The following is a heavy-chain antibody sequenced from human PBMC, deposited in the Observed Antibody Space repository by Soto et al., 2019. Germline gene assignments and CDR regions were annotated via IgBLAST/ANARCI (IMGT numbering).Heavy chain of an antibody. V-gene: IGHV1-58*01. CDR1: GFTFTSSA. CDR3: AALMYYDFWSGSQGDAFDI. Sequence: GASVKVSCKASGFTFTSSAVQWVRQARGQRLEWIGWIVVGSGNTNYAQKFQERVTITRDMSTSTAYMELSSLRSEDTAVYYCAALMYYDFWSGSQGDAFDIWGQGTMVTVSS. J-gene: IGHJ3*02. CDR2: IVVGSGNT. D-gene: IGHD3-3*01.